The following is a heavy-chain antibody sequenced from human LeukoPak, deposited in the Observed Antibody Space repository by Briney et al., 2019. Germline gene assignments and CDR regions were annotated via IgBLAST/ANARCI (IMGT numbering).Heavy chain of an antibody. Sequence: ASVKVSCKASGFTFTSYDINGVRQATGQGLEWMGWMNPNSGNTGYAQEFKGRVTITRNTSISTAYMELSHLRFEDTAVYFCARSSELRRIDYWGQGTLVTVSS. CDR3: ARSSELRRIDY. J-gene: IGHJ4*02. D-gene: IGHD1-7*01. CDR1: GFTFTSYD. CDR2: MNPNSGNT. V-gene: IGHV1-8*01.